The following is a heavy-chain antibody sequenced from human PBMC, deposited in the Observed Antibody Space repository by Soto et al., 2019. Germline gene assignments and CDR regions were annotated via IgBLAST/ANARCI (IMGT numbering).Heavy chain of an antibody. J-gene: IGHJ4*02. Sequence: ASVKVSCKASGSTFTGYYMHWVRQAPGQGLEWMGWINPNSGGTKYARKFQGRVTMTRDTSISTSYMELSRLTSDDTAVYYCARGRQYSSVMVAAIAEAPFWGQGTLVTVSS. V-gene: IGHV1-2*02. CDR3: ARGRQYSSVMVAAIAEAPF. CDR1: GSTFTGYY. CDR2: INPNSGGT. D-gene: IGHD2-15*01.